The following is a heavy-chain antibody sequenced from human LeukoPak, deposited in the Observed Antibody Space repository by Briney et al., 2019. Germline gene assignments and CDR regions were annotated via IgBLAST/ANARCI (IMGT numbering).Heavy chain of an antibody. Sequence: SETLSLTCTVSGGPIYSYYWSWIRQTAGKGLEWIGRLYPSVSTNYNPSLKSRVTMSVDTSKNQFALKLSAVTAADTAVYYSTGYSPGHYMDVWGKGTTVTVSS. CDR1: GGPIYSYY. V-gene: IGHV4-4*07. J-gene: IGHJ6*03. CDR2: LYPSVST. D-gene: IGHD3-22*01. CDR3: TGYSPGHYMDV.